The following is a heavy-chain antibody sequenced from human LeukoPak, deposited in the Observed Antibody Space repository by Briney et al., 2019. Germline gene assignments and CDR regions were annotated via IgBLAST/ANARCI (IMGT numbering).Heavy chain of an antibody. D-gene: IGHD5-12*01. CDR3: AKGGYTGWANTPNYFDY. CDR2: THYDGTSK. J-gene: IGHJ4*02. Sequence: GGSLRLSCAASGFTSSAFGMHWVRQVPGKGLEWMAFTHYDGTSKCYADSVKGRFTISRDNSKTSLFLQMNSLSPEDTAVYYCAKGGYTGWANTPNYFDYWGQGTLVTVSS. V-gene: IGHV3-30*02. CDR1: GFTSSAFG.